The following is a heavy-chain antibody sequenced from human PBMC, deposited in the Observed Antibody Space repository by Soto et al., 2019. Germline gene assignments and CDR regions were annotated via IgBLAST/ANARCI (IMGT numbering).Heavy chain of an antibody. J-gene: IGHJ4*02. CDR3: ARDKVVGATGN. Sequence: QVQLVQSGAEVKKPGASVKVSCKASGYTFTSYDISWVRQATGQGLEWMGWMNPNSGNTVYAQKFQGGVTMTRNTSISTAYMELSSLRSEDTAAYYCARDKVVGATGNWGQGTLVTVSS. V-gene: IGHV1-8*01. CDR2: MNPNSGNT. CDR1: GYTFTSYD. D-gene: IGHD1-1*01.